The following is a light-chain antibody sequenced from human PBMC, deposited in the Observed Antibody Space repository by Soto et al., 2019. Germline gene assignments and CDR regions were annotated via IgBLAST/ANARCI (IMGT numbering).Light chain of an antibody. CDR3: QQSYNSPYT. V-gene: IGKV1-39*01. J-gene: IGKJ2*01. CDR1: QSINNY. CDR2: DAT. Sequence: DIQMTQSPSSLYASLGDRVTITCRASQSINNYLNWYQQEEGKAPKLLIYDATSLQSGVPSRFNGSGSGTEFTLTISSLQPGDFATYYCQQSYNSPYTFGLGTKLEIK.